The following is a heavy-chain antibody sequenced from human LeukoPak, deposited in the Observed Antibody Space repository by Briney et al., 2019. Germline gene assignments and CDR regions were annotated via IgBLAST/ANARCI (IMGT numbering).Heavy chain of an antibody. CDR2: IDWDDDK. CDR3: ARIRRGYSYGYEVYYFDY. V-gene: IGHV2-70*11. D-gene: IGHD5-18*01. Sequence: SGPALVKPTQTLTLTCTFSGFSLSTSGMCVSWIRQPPGKALEWLARIDWDDDKYYSTSLKTRLTISKDTSKNRVVLTMTNMDPVDTATYYCARIRRGYSYGYEVYYFDYWGQGTLVTVSS. CDR1: GFSLSTSGMC. J-gene: IGHJ4*02.